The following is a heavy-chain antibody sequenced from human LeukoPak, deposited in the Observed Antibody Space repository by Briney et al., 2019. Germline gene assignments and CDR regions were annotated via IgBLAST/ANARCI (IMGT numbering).Heavy chain of an antibody. J-gene: IGHJ4*02. V-gene: IGHV1-18*01. Sequence: ASVKVSCKASGYTFTSYGISWVRQAPGQGLEWMGWISAYNGNTNYAQKLQGRVTMTTDTSTSTAYMELRGLRSDDTAVYYCARGHFGRPAAISWNYYWGQGTLVTVSS. D-gene: IGHD2-2*01. CDR3: ARGHFGRPAAISWNYY. CDR2: ISAYNGNT. CDR1: GYTFTSYG.